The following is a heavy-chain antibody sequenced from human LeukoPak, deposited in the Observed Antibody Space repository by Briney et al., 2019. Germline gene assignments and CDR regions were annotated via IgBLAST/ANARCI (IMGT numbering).Heavy chain of an antibody. J-gene: IGHJ4*02. Sequence: GGSLRLSCAASGFTFSNYGIHWVRQAPGKGLEWVALIWYDGSNKFYADSVKGRFAISRDNSKNTLYLQMNSLRAEDTAVYYCARWRAGIAVAVDYWGQGTLVGVSS. CDR1: GFTFSNYG. CDR3: ARWRAGIAVAVDY. CDR2: IWYDGSNK. D-gene: IGHD6-19*01. V-gene: IGHV3-33*01.